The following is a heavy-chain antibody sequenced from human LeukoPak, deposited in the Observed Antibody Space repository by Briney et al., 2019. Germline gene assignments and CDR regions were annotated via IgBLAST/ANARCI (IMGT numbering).Heavy chain of an antibody. J-gene: IGHJ4*02. V-gene: IGHV3-23*01. CDR3: AKDTSSGYVFDY. CDR1: GFTFSSYG. CDR2: ISGSGGST. Sequence: GGSLRLSCAASGFTFSSYGMSWVRQAPGKGLEWVSTISGSGGSTYYADSVKGRLTISRDNCKNTLYLQMNSLRAEDTDVYYCAKDTSSGYVFDYWGQGTLVTVSS. D-gene: IGHD3-22*01.